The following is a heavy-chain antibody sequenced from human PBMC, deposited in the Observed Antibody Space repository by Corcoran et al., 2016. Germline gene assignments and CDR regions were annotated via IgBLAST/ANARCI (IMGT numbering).Heavy chain of an antibody. CDR2: IKSKTDGGPT. V-gene: IGHV3-15*07. CDR3: TTDPGYSSGLH. D-gene: IGHD6-19*01. J-gene: IGHJ4*02. Sequence: EVQLVESGGGLVKPGGSLRLSCAASGFTFSNAWMNWVRQAPGKGLEWVGRIKSKTDGGPTDYAAPVKGRFTISRDDSKNTLYLQMNSLKTEDTAVYYCTTDPGYSSGLHWGQGTLVTVSS. CDR1: GFTFSNAW.